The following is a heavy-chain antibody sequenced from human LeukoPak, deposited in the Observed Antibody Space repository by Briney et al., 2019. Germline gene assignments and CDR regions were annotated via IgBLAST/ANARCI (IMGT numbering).Heavy chain of an antibody. CDR3: ATYSGSYSV. V-gene: IGHV4-34*01. CDR2: INHSGST. D-gene: IGHD1-26*01. J-gene: IGHJ4*02. CDR1: GGSFSGYY. Sequence: SETLSLTCAVYGGSFSGYYWSWIRQPPGKGLEWIGEINHSGSTNYNPSLKSRVTISVDTSKNQFSLKLSSVTAADTAVYYCATYSGSYSVWGQGTLSPSPQ.